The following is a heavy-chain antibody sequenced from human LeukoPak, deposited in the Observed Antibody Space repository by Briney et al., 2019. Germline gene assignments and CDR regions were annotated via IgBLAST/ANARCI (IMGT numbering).Heavy chain of an antibody. D-gene: IGHD3-16*01. J-gene: IGHJ3*02. CDR1: GFSLSTSGVG. CDR3: AREKLRWGAFDI. CDR2: IYYSGST. V-gene: IGHV4-30-4*08. Sequence: ESGPTLVKPTQTLTLTCTFSGFSLSTSGVGVGWIRQPPGKALEWIGYIYYSGSTYYNPSLKSRVTISVDTSKNQFSLKLSSVTAADTAVYYCAREKLRWGAFDIWGQGTMVTVSS.